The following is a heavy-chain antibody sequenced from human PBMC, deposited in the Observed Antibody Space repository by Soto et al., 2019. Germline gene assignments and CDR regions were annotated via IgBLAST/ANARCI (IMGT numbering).Heavy chain of an antibody. CDR3: ARHLGEGYFDY. J-gene: IGHJ4*02. V-gene: IGHV4-59*01. CDR2: MYKTGST. Sequence: SETLSLTCTVSGGSISGYYWSWIRQPPGKGLEWIGYMYKTGSTVYNPSFKSRVTISVDTSKNQFSLKLNSVTAADTAVYYCARHLGEGYFDYWGQGTLVTVSS. CDR1: GGSISGYY.